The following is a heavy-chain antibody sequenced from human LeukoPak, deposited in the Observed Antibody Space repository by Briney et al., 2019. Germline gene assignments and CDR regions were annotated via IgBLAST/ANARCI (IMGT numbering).Heavy chain of an antibody. D-gene: IGHD3-22*01. J-gene: IGHJ3*02. CDR3: SRDANYYDSSRHYFDAFDI. Sequence: GGSLRLSCEASGFMFSKYWMTWVRQAPGRGLEWVANIRGDGSVKYLLDSVKGRFSISRDDAKNSLSLEMNNLRAEDTAVYYCSRDANYYDSSRHYFDAFDIWGRGTMVSVSS. CDR2: IRGDGSVK. CDR1: GFMFSKYW. V-gene: IGHV3-7*01.